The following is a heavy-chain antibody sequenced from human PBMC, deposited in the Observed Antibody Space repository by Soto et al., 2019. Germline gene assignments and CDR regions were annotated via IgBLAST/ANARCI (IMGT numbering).Heavy chain of an antibody. Sequence: GAPVKFSCQVSRGTFSSYAISWVRQAPGQGLEWMRGIIPIVGTANYAQKLQGRVTITADESTSTAYIETSSLRSEDTAAYYCATFVPAAIAIVYSSSWSHTYYYYGMDVWGQGTTVSASS. V-gene: IGHV1-69*13. D-gene: IGHD6-13*01. CDR1: RGTFSSYA. CDR2: IIPIVGTA. J-gene: IGHJ6*02. CDR3: ATFVPAAIAIVYSSSWSHTYYYYGMDV.